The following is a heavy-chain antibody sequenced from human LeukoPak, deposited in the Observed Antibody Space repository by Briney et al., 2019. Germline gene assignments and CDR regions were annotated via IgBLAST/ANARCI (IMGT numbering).Heavy chain of an antibody. CDR3: AREGGGNSVIAAAGTRWFDP. D-gene: IGHD6-13*01. V-gene: IGHV1-69*05. CDR1: GGTFISYA. J-gene: IGHJ5*02. CDR2: IIPIFGTA. Sequence: SVKVSCKASGGTFISYAISWVRQAPGQGLEWMGGIIPIFGTANYAQKFQGRVTITTDESTSTAYMELSSLRSEDTAVYYCAREGGGNSVIAAAGTRWFDPWGQGTLVTVSS.